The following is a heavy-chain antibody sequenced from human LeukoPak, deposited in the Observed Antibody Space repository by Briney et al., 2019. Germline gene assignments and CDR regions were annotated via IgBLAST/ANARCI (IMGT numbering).Heavy chain of an antibody. D-gene: IGHD3-22*01. CDR3: AKGVYYDSSGYHGYFDY. Sequence: PGRSLRLSCAASGFTFNSYGMHWVGQAPGKGLEWVAVIWYDGSNKYYADSVKGRFTISRDNSKNTLYLQMNSLRAEDTAVYYCAKGVYYDSSGYHGYFDYWGQGTLVTVSS. CDR2: IWYDGSNK. CDR1: GFTFNSYG. V-gene: IGHV3-33*06. J-gene: IGHJ4*02.